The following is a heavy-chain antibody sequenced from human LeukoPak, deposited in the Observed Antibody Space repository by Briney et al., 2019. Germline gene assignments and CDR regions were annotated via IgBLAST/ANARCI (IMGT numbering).Heavy chain of an antibody. D-gene: IGHD3-22*01. CDR3: ARDVSDYDSSGYWFY. CDR1: GFTFSSYW. Sequence: PGGSLRLSCAASGFTFSSYWMSWVRQAPGRGLEWVANIKQDGSKKYYVDSVKGRFTISRDNAKNSLYLQMNSLRAEDTAVYYCARDVSDYDSSGYWFYWGQGTLVTVSS. J-gene: IGHJ4*02. CDR2: IKQDGSKK. V-gene: IGHV3-7*05.